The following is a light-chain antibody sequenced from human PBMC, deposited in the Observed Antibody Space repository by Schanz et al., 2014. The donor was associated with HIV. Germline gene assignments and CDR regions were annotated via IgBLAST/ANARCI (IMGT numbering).Light chain of an antibody. CDR1: QSVLYSSNNKNY. CDR2: WAS. Sequence: DIVMTQSPDSLAVSLGERATINCKSSQSVLYSSNNKNYLAWYQQKPGQPPKLLIYWASTRESGFPDRFSGSGSGTDFTLTISSLQAEDVAVYYCQQYYSTFTFGPGTKVDIK. J-gene: IGKJ3*01. V-gene: IGKV4-1*01. CDR3: QQYYSTFT.